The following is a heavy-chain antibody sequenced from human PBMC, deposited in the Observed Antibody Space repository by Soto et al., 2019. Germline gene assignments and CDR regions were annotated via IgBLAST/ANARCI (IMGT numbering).Heavy chain of an antibody. Sequence: PSETLSLTCTVSGGSISSGDYYWSWIRQPPGKGLEWIGYIYYSGSTYYNPSLKSRVTISVDTSKNQFSLKLSSVTAADTAVYYCARGSYYYDSSGYYSWFDSWGQGTLVT. D-gene: IGHD3-22*01. V-gene: IGHV4-30-4*01. CDR2: IYYSGST. CDR1: GGSISSGDYY. CDR3: ARGSYYYDSSGYYSWFDS. J-gene: IGHJ5*01.